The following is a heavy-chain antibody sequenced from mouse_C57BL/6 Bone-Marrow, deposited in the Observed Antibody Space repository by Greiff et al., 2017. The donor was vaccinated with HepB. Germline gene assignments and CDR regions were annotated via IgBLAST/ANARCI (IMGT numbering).Heavy chain of an antibody. CDR3: ARGGPYYYGSSSYYYAMDY. D-gene: IGHD1-1*01. Sequence: QVHVKQSGAELAKPGASVKLSCKASGYTFTSYWMHWVKQRPGQGLEWIGYINPSSGYTKYNQKFKDKATLTADKSSSTAYMQLSSLTYEDSAVYYCARGGPYYYGSSSYYYAMDYWGQGTSVTVSS. CDR2: INPSSGYT. V-gene: IGHV1-7*01. CDR1: GYTFTSYW. J-gene: IGHJ4*01.